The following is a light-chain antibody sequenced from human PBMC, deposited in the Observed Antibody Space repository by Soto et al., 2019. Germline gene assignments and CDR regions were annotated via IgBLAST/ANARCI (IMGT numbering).Light chain of an antibody. CDR2: DVS. V-gene: IGLV2-11*01. CDR1: SSDVGGYNY. Sequence: QSALTQPRSVSGSPGQSVTISCTGTSSDVGGYNYVSWYQQHPGKAPKLMIYDVSKRPSGVPDRFSGSKSGNTASLTISGLQVEDEADYYCSSYAGSYFWVFGGGTQLTVL. CDR3: SSYAGSYFWV. J-gene: IGLJ3*02.